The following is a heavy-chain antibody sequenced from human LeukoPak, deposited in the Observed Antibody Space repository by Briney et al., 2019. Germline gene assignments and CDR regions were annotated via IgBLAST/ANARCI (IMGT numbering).Heavy chain of an antibody. Sequence: AGGSLTLSCAASGFTFSRYWMNWVRQAPGKGLVWVSRINSDGSTTRYADSVKGRFTIPRDNAKNTMYLQMNSLRAEDTAVYYCARENFYGMDVWGQGTTVTVSS. J-gene: IGHJ6*02. V-gene: IGHV3-74*01. CDR2: INSDGSTT. CDR3: ARENFYGMDV. CDR1: GFTFSRYW.